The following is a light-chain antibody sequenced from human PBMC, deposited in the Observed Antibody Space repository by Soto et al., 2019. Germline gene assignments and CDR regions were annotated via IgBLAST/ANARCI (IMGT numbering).Light chain of an antibody. J-gene: IGLJ1*01. V-gene: IGLV2-8*01. Sequence: QSVLTQPPSASGSLGQSVTISCTGTSSDVGGYNYVSWYQQHPGKTPKLMICEVNKRPSGVPDRFSGSKSGNTASLTVSGRQAEDEADYYCSSYAGSNYVFGAGTKLTVL. CDR1: SSDVGGYNY. CDR3: SSYAGSNYV. CDR2: EVN.